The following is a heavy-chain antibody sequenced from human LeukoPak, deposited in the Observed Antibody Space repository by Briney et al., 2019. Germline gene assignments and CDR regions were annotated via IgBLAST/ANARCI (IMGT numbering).Heavy chain of an antibody. V-gene: IGHV4-4*07. CDR2: IYTSGST. Sequence: ASETLSLTCTVSGGSISSYYWSWIRQPAGKGLEWIGRIYTSGSTNYNPSLKGRVTMSVDTSKNQFSLKLSSVTAADTAVYYCARVRGGSYTPDFDYWGQGTLVTVSS. CDR3: ARVRGGSYTPDFDY. D-gene: IGHD1-26*01. J-gene: IGHJ4*02. CDR1: GGSISSYY.